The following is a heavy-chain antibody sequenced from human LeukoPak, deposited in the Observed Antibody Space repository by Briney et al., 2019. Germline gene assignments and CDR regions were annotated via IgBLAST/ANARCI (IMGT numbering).Heavy chain of an antibody. D-gene: IGHD5-18*01. J-gene: IGHJ4*02. V-gene: IGHV1-46*01. CDR3: AREQIGGYSYGLDY. CDR1: GYTFTSYY. CDR2: INPNGGST. Sequence: ASVKGSCKASGYTFTSYYVHWVRQAPVQGLEWMTRINPNGGSTRYAQRFQGRVTMTRDTSTSTVYMELSSLRSEDTAVYYCAREQIGGYSYGLDYWGQGTLVTVSS.